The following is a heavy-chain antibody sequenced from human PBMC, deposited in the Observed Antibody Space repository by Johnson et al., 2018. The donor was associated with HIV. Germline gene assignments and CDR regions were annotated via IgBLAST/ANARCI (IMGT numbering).Heavy chain of an antibody. Sequence: QVQLVESGGGVVQPGGSLRLSCAASGFTFNTYGMDWVRQAPGKGLEWVAVIPYDGSNKYYADSVKGRFTISRDNSKNTLYLQMNGLRAEDTALYYCARRDSGSLSFDIWGQGTMVTVSS. CDR1: GFTFNTYG. CDR3: ARRDSGSLSFDI. CDR2: IPYDGSNK. J-gene: IGHJ3*02. V-gene: IGHV3-30*19. D-gene: IGHD1-26*01.